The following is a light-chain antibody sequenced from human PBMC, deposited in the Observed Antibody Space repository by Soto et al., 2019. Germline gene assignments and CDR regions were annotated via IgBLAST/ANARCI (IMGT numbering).Light chain of an antibody. CDR1: QSVSNN. J-gene: IGKJ1*01. CDR3: QHYNNWPPWT. CDR2: GAS. V-gene: IGKV3-15*01. Sequence: EIVMTQSPVTLSVSPGERATLSCRASQSVSNNFAWYQQKPGQAPRLLIYGASTRATGIPARCSGSGCGTEFTLTISSLQSEDVAVYYCQHYNNWPPWTFGQGTKVEIK.